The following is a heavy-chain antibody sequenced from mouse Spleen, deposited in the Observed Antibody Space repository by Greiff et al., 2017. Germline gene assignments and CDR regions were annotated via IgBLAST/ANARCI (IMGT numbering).Heavy chain of an antibody. D-gene: IGHD2-5*01. CDR1: GFSLTSYG. Sequence: QVQLQQSGPGLVQPSQSLSITCTVSGFSLTSYGVHWVRQSPGKGLEWLGVIWSGGSTDYNAAFISRLSISKDNSKSQVFFKMNSLQADDTAIYYCARNGGSYYSNYGIDYWGQGTTLTVSS. V-gene: IGHV2-2*01. J-gene: IGHJ2*01. CDR2: IWSGGST. CDR3: ARNGGSYYSNYGIDY.